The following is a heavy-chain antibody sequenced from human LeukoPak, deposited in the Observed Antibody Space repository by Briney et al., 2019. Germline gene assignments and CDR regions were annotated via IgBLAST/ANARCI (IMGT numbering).Heavy chain of an antibody. J-gene: IGHJ4*02. CDR2: ISGSGGTT. D-gene: IGHD6-25*01. CDR3: ARDRGYAAE. Sequence: GGSLRLSCAASGFTFTTYAMSWVRQAPGKGLEWVSAISGSGGTTYYADSVKGRFTISRDNSKNTLYLQMNSLRAEDTAVYYCARDRGYAAEWGQGTLVTVSS. V-gene: IGHV3-23*01. CDR1: GFTFTTYA.